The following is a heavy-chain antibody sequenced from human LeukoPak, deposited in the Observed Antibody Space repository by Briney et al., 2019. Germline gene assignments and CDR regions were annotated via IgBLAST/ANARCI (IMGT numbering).Heavy chain of an antibody. CDR1: GFTFSDYY. J-gene: IGHJ6*03. V-gene: IGHV3-11*06. CDR3: ARDGSGSGWYDYYYMDV. CDR2: ISSSSSYI. Sequence: PGGSLRLSCAASGFTFSDYYMSWIRQAPGKGLEWVSSISSSSSYIYYADSVKGRFTISRDNAKNSLHLQMNSLRAEDTAVYYCARDGSGSGWYDYYYMDVWGKGTAVTISS. D-gene: IGHD6-19*01.